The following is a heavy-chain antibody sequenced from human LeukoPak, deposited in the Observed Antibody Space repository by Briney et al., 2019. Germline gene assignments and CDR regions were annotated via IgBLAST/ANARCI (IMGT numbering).Heavy chain of an antibody. V-gene: IGHV4-34*01. Sequence: SETLSLTCAVYGGSFSGYYWSWIRQPPGKGLEWIGEINHSGSTNYNPSLKSRVTISVDTSKNQFSLKLSSVTAADTAVYYCARVVSSGWTPGWFDPWGQGTLVTVSS. CDR2: INHSGST. CDR1: GGSFSGYY. J-gene: IGHJ5*02. CDR3: ARVVSSGWTPGWFDP. D-gene: IGHD6-19*01.